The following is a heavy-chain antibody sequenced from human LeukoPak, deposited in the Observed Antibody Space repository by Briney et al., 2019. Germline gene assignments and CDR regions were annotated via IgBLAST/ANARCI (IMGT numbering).Heavy chain of an antibody. CDR1: GYTFTGYY. J-gene: IGHJ4*02. CDR2: INPNSGGT. CDR3: ARVWGYSYGYFGY. V-gene: IGHV1-2*02. D-gene: IGHD5-18*01. Sequence: ASVKVSCKASGYTFTGYYMHWVRQAPGQGLEWMGWINPNSGGTNYAQKFQGRVTMTRDTSISTAYMELSRLRSDDTAVYYCARVWGYSYGYFGYWGQGTLVTVSS.